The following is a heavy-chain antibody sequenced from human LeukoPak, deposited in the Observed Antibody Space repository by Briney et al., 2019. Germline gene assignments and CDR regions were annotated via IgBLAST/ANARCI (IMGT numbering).Heavy chain of an antibody. CDR1: GFTFSSYA. Sequence: GGSLRLSCAASGFTFSSYAMHWVRQAPGKGLEWVAVISYDGSNKYYADSVKGRFTISRGNSKNTLYLQMNSLRAEDTAVYYCARDAMYYDILTGYSPGAFDIWGQGTMVTVSS. D-gene: IGHD3-9*01. CDR3: ARDAMYYDILTGYSPGAFDI. V-gene: IGHV3-30-3*01. CDR2: ISYDGSNK. J-gene: IGHJ3*02.